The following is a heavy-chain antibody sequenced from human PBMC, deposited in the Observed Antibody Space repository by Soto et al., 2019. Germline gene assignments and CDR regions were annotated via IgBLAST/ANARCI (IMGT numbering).Heavy chain of an antibody. J-gene: IGHJ4*02. D-gene: IGHD2-21*02. V-gene: IGHV3-30*18. CDR1: GFTFNTYV. CDR3: AKGEVTGN. CDR2: ISYDGTNK. Sequence: GGSLRLSCEASGFTFNTYVIHWVRQAPGKGLEWVSFISYDGTNKYYADSVRGRFTISRDNSKSTVYMQMNSLRLDDAAVYYCAKGEVTGNWGQGTLVTVSS.